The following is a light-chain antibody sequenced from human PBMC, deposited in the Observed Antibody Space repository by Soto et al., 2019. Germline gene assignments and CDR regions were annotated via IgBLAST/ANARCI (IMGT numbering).Light chain of an antibody. Sequence: EIVLTQSPGTLSLSPGERATLSCRASQSVSSSYLAWYQQKPGQAPRLLIYGASSRATGIPARFSGSGSGADFTLTISSLEPEDFAVYFCQQRSIWPLTFGGGNKVEIK. CDR1: QSVSSSY. CDR2: GAS. V-gene: IGKV3D-20*02. CDR3: QQRSIWPLT. J-gene: IGKJ4*01.